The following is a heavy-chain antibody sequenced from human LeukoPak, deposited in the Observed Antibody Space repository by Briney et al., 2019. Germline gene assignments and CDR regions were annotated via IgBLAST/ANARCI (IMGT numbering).Heavy chain of an antibody. Sequence: GGSLRLSCAASGFTASSRTMIWVRQAPGKGLECVSYIRSDTTTESAEYVKGRFTISRDDSKNTVYLQMNSLGVEDTSVYYCARRRGGYCDGDFDCLVQGTLVTVSS. CDR3: ARRRGGYCDGDFDC. J-gene: IGHJ4*02. D-gene: IGHD6-25*01. CDR1: GFTASSRT. V-gene: IGHV3-66*04. CDR2: IRSDTTT.